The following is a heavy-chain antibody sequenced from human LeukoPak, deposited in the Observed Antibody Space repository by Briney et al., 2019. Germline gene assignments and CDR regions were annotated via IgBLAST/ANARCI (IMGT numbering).Heavy chain of an antibody. V-gene: IGHV6-1*01. J-gene: IGHJ4*02. Sequence: SQTLSLTCAISGDSVSSNSATWNWIRQSPSRGLEWLGRTYYRSKWYNDYGVSVKSRITINPDTSKNQFSLQLKSVTPEGTAVYYCSRAMRKSAAGTFYFDYWGQGTLVTVSS. CDR3: SRAMRKSAAGTFYFDY. D-gene: IGHD1/OR15-1a*01. CDR1: GDSVSSNSAT. CDR2: TYYRSKWYN.